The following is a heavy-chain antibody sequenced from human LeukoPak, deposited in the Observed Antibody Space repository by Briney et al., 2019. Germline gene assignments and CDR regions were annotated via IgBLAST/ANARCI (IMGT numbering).Heavy chain of an antibody. CDR3: ARGVVVVPAAIFDY. D-gene: IGHD2-2*01. V-gene: IGHV4-59*01. J-gene: IGHJ4*02. CDR2: IYYSGST. Sequence: SETLSLTCTVSGGSISSYYWSWIRQPPGKGLEWIGYIYYSGSTNYNPSLKSRVTISVDTSKNQFSLELSSVTAADTAVYYCARGVVVVPAAIFDYWGQGTLVTVSS. CDR1: GGSISSYY.